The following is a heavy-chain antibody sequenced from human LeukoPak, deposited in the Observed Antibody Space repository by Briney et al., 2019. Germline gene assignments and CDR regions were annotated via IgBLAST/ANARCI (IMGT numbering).Heavy chain of an antibody. Sequence: PGGSLRLSCAASGFTFSSACLSWVRQAPGKGLEWVGRIRTKSDGETVDYAAPVKGRSTISRDDSKNTLFLQMNSLKTEDTAVYYCATPALGRRLYYYDYWGQGTLVTVSP. CDR1: GFTFSSAC. J-gene: IGHJ4*02. CDR3: ATPALGRRLYYYDY. V-gene: IGHV3-15*07. D-gene: IGHD3-16*01. CDR2: IRTKSDGETV.